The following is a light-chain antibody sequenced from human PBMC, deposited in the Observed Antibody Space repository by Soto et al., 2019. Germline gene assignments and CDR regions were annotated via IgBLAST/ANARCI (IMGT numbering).Light chain of an antibody. CDR1: QSVSSSF. Sequence: EIVLTQSPGTLSLSPGERATLSCRASQSVSSSFLAWYQQKPGQTPRLLIYDTSIRATGVPARCRGSATGTEFRLTVTGLQSEDAAVYHCHQHPNLPLTCAGGT. J-gene: IGKJ4*02. CDR2: DTS. CDR3: HQHPNLPLT. V-gene: IGKV3D-20*02.